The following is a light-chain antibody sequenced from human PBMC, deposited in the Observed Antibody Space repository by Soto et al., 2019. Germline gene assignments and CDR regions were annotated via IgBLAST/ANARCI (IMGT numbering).Light chain of an antibody. J-gene: IGLJ3*02. CDR1: SSDVGAYIY. CDR3: SSYTSSSTWV. V-gene: IGLV2-14*03. CDR2: EVN. Sequence: QSVLTQPASVSGSPGQSITISCGGTSSDVGAYIYVSWYQQYPGKAPKLIIYEVNNRPSGVSGRFSGSKSDTTAYLTISGLQAEDEADYYCSSYTSSSTWVFGGGTKVTVL.